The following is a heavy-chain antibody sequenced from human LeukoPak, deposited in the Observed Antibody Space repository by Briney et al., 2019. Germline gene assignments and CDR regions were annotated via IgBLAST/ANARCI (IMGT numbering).Heavy chain of an antibody. V-gene: IGHV6-1*01. CDR2: TYYRSKWYN. J-gene: IGHJ2*01. CDR3: ARAGYSSGWYGIRDWYFDL. D-gene: IGHD6-19*01. CDR1: GDSVSSNSAA. Sequence: SQTLSLTCAISGDSVSSNSAAWNWIRQSPSRGLEWLGRTYYRSKWYNDYAVSVKSRITINPDTSKNQFSLQLNSVTPEDTAVYYCARAGYSSGWYGIRDWYFDLWGRGTLVTVSS.